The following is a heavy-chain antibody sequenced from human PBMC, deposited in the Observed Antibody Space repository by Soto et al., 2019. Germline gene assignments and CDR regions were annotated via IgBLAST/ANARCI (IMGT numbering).Heavy chain of an antibody. V-gene: IGHV4-30-4*01. J-gene: IGHJ6*02. Sequence: SETLSLTCTVSGGSISSGDYYWSWIRQPPGKGLEWIGYIYYSGSTYYNPSLKSRVTISVDTSKNQFSLELSSVTAADTAVYYCGRHWLPISSDYYYYGMDVWGQGTTVTVSS. CDR1: GGSISSGDYY. CDR2: IYYSGST. D-gene: IGHD3-3*01. CDR3: GRHWLPISSDYYYYGMDV.